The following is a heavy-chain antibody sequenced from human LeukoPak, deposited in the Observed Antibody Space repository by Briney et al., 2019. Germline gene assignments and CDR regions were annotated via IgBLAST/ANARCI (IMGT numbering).Heavy chain of an antibody. V-gene: IGHV4-38-2*02. CDR1: GYSISSGYY. J-gene: IGHJ4*02. D-gene: IGHD6-19*01. Sequence: SETLSLTCTVSGYSISSGYYWGWIRQPPGKGLECIGTIYHRGSTYYNPSLKSRVTISVDTSKNQFSLKLSSVTAADTAVYYCARGIAVAGGDYWGQGTLVTVSS. CDR3: ARGIAVAGGDY. CDR2: IYHRGST.